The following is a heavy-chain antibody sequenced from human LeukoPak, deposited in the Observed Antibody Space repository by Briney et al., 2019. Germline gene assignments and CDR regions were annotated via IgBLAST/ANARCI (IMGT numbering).Heavy chain of an antibody. Sequence: PSQTLSLTCTVSGGSISSGGYYWSWIRQHPGTGLEWIGYIYYSGSTYYNPSLKSRVTISVDTSKNQFSLKLSSVTAADTAVYYCARLFTDDYGDYGVGFDPWGQGTLVTVSS. CDR1: GGSISSGGYY. V-gene: IGHV4-31*03. D-gene: IGHD4-17*01. CDR3: ARLFTDDYGDYGVGFDP. CDR2: IYYSGST. J-gene: IGHJ5*02.